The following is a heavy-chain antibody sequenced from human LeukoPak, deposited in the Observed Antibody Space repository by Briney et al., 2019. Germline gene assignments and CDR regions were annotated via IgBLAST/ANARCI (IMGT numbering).Heavy chain of an antibody. CDR2: IDPSDSYT. CDR1: GYSFTSYW. J-gene: IGHJ1*01. D-gene: IGHD3-16*01. CDR3: ARHEGGYFQH. Sequence: GESLKISCKGSGYSFTSYWISWVRQMPGKDLEWMGRIDPSDSYTNYSPSFQGHVTISADKSISTAYLQWSGLKASDTAMYYCARHEGGYFQHWGQGTLVTVSS. V-gene: IGHV5-10-1*01.